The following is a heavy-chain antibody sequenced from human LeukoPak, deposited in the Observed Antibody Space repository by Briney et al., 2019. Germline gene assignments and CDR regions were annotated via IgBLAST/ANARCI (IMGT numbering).Heavy chain of an antibody. J-gene: IGHJ5*02. V-gene: IGHV4-4*07. Sequence: SSETLSLTCTVPGGSISSYYWSWIRQPAGKGLEWIGRIYTSGSTNYNPSLKSRVTMSVDTSKNQFSLKLSSVTAADTAVYYCARDHTYCSSTSCYSWFDPWGQGTLVTVSS. CDR3: ARDHTYCSSTSCYSWFDP. CDR2: IYTSGST. D-gene: IGHD2-2*02. CDR1: GGSISSYY.